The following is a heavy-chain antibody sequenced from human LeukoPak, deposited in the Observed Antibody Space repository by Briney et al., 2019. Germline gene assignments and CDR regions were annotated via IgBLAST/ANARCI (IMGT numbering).Heavy chain of an antibody. J-gene: IGHJ4*02. CDR2: INPNTGGT. V-gene: IGHV1-2*02. CDR3: ARALYSSRSYLATFSPTNFDY. Sequence: GASVKVSCKASGYTFADYYMHWVRQAPGQGLAWMGWINPNTGGTNYAQKLQGRGTRTRDTSISTPYLALSGLRSDDTAVYYCARALYSSRSYLATFSPTNFDYWGQGTLVTVSS. D-gene: IGHD6-6*01. CDR1: GYTFADYY.